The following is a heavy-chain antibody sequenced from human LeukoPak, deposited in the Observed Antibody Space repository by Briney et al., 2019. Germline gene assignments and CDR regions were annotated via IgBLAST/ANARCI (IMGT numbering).Heavy chain of an antibody. J-gene: IGHJ4*02. CDR1: GYTFTGYY. CDR3: ARSIPPKYYYDTIGYSP. Sequence: ASVKVSYKTSGYTFTGYYLHWVRQVPGQGFEWMGWINPNSGDTKYAQKFQDRVTMTTDTSITTGYMELSALRSDDTAVYYCARSIPPKYYYDTIGYSPWGQGTLVTVSS. D-gene: IGHD3-22*01. CDR2: INPNSGDT. V-gene: IGHV1-2*02.